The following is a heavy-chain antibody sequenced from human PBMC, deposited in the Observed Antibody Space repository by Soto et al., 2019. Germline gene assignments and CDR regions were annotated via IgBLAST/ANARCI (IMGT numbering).Heavy chain of an antibody. CDR3: ARDAMTTEFDY. CDR2: INAGDGNT. CDR1: GHTFTRYA. V-gene: IGHV1-3*01. D-gene: IGHD4-4*01. Sequence: ASVKVSCKASGHTFTRYAMHWVRQAPGQRLEWMGWINAGDGNTKYSQKFQGRVTITRDTSASTAYMELSSLRSEGTAVYYCARDAMTTEFDYWGQGTLVTVSS. J-gene: IGHJ4*02.